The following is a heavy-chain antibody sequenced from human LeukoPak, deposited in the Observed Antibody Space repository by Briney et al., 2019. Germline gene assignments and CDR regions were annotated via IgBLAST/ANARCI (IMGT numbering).Heavy chain of an antibody. CDR3: AHSPYCYSTSCYYDS. CDR2: IYWNDDT. J-gene: IGHJ4*02. Sequence: SGPTLVKPTQTLTLTCTFSGFSLSTSGVGVGWIRQPPGKALEWLTLIYWNDDTRYSPSLKSRLTITKDTSKTQVVLTLTNMDPVDTATYYCAHSPYCYSTSCYYDSWGQGTLVTVSS. V-gene: IGHV2-5*01. D-gene: IGHD2-2*01. CDR1: GFSLSTSGVG.